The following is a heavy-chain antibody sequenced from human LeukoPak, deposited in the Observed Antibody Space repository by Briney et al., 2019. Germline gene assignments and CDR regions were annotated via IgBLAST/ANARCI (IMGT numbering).Heavy chain of an antibody. Sequence: GGSLRLSCAASGFTFSASAIHWVRQASGKGLEWVARIRSKANSYATAYGASVKGRFTISRDDSKNTAYLQMNSLKTEDTAVYYCAHSNYVTNWFDPWGQGTLVTVSS. CDR3: AHSNYVTNWFDP. V-gene: IGHV3-73*01. CDR1: GFTFSASA. J-gene: IGHJ5*02. CDR2: IRSKANSYAT. D-gene: IGHD4-11*01.